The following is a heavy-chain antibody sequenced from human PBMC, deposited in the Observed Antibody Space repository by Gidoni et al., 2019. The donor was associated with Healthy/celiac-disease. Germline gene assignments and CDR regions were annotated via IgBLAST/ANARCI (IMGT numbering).Heavy chain of an antibody. CDR1: GGSFSGYY. D-gene: IGHD6-19*01. J-gene: IGHJ4*02. CDR2: INHSGST. Sequence: QVQLQQWGAGLLKPSETLSLTCAVYGGSFSGYYWSWIRQPPGKGLEWIGEINHSGSTNYNPSLKSRVTISVDTSKNQFSLKLSSLTAADTAVYYCARAVAGRFDYWGQGTLVTVSS. V-gene: IGHV4-34*01. CDR3: ARAVAGRFDY.